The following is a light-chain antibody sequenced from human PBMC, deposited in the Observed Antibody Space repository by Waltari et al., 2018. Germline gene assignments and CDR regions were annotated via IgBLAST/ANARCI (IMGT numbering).Light chain of an antibody. V-gene: IGKV3-20*01. J-gene: IGKJ1*01. Sequence: EIVLTQSPGTLSLSPGERATLSCRASQSVGTSLAWYQQKRGQAPRLRIYGTFSRATGIPDRFSGSGSGTDLSLTISRLGPEDYAVYYCQHYVRLPATFGQGTKVEIK. CDR2: GTF. CDR3: QHYVRLPAT. CDR1: QSVGTS.